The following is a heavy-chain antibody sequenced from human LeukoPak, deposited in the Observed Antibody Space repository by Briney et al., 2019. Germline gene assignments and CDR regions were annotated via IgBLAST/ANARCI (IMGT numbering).Heavy chain of an antibody. CDR1: GFSFNNNA. CDR2: INGGGDAT. Sequence: PGGSLRLSCAASGFSFNNNAMSLVRQAPGKGLEWDSAINGGGDATEYADSVKGRFTISRDNSKKTLYLQMNSLRPEDTAVYYCARCTASCYANAFDVWGQGTLLTVSS. J-gene: IGHJ3*01. CDR3: ARCTASCYANAFDV. V-gene: IGHV3-23*01. D-gene: IGHD2-2*01.